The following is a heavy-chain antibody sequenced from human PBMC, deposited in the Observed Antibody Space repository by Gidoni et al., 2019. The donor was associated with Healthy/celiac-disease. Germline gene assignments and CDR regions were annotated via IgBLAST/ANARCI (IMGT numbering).Heavy chain of an antibody. CDR2: SNHSGST. V-gene: IGHV4-34*01. CDR3: ARGSLAAAGSYFDY. CDR1: GGSFSGYY. D-gene: IGHD6-13*01. J-gene: IGHJ4*02. Sequence: QVQLQQWGAGLLKPSETLSLTCAVYGGSFSGYYWSWIRQPPGKGLEWIGESNHSGSTNYNPSLKSRVTISVDTSKNQFSLKLSSVTAADTAVYYCARGSLAAAGSYFDYWGQGTLVTVSS.